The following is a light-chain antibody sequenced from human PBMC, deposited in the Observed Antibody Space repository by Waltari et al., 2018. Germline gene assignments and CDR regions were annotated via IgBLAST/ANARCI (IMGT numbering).Light chain of an antibody. Sequence: DIVLTQSPGTLSLSPGESASLSCRASLSVSRNYLAWYQQKPGQAPRLLIYGASSRATGIPDRVSGSGSGTDFTLTISRLEPEDFAVYYCQQYGSSPPWTFGQGTKVEIK. V-gene: IGKV3-20*01. J-gene: IGKJ1*01. CDR3: QQYGSSPPWT. CDR2: GAS. CDR1: LSVSRNY.